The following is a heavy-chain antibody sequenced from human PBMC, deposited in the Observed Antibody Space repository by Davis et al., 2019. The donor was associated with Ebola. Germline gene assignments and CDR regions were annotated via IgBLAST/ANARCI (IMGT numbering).Heavy chain of an antibody. CDR1: DFTISKHS. D-gene: IGHD4-17*01. CDR2: IYDVYTM. V-gene: IGHV3-53*01. J-gene: IGHJ3*02. Sequence: GGSLRLSCAPSDFTISKHSMNWVRQAPGKGLEWVSVIYDVYTMYYADSVKGRFTISRDSSMNTVYLQMSSLRAEDTAVYYCARAEDDYGEYPDALDIWGQGTVVTVSS. CDR3: ARAEDDYGEYPDALDI.